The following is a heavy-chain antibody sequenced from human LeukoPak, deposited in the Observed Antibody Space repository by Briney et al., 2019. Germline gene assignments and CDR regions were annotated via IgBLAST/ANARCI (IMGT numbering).Heavy chain of an antibody. Sequence: GGSLRLSCAASGFTFSSYSMNWVRQAPGKGLEWVSSISSSSSYIYYADSVKGRFTISRDNAKNSLYLQMNSLRAEDTAVYYCASTRFLEWLLRHWGQGTLVTVSS. D-gene: IGHD3-3*01. CDR3: ASTRFLEWLLRH. J-gene: IGHJ4*02. V-gene: IGHV3-21*01. CDR1: GFTFSSYS. CDR2: ISSSSSYI.